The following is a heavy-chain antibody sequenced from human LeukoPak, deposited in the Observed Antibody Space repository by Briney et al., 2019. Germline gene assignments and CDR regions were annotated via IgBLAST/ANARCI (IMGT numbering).Heavy chain of an antibody. Sequence: PGGSLRLSCAASGFPFSSWPVDWVRQAPGRGLEWITTISHDGSQTYYADSVKGRFIISRDNSKNTLSLQMNSLRAADTAVYYCAKGGGYSGDYVSAYWGQGTLVTVSS. J-gene: IGHJ4*02. CDR2: ISHDGSQT. CDR3: AKGGGYSGDYVSAY. CDR1: GFPFSSWP. D-gene: IGHD4-17*01. V-gene: IGHV3-30-3*02.